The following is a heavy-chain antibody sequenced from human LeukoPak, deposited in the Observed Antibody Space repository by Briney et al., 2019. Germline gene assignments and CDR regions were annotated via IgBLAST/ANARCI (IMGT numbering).Heavy chain of an antibody. CDR3: ARGDYGDYSGSYYYYGMDV. D-gene: IGHD4-17*01. CDR1: GGTFSSYA. Sequence: SVKVSCKASGGTFSSYAISWVRQAPGQGLEWMGGIIPIFGTANYAQKFQGRVTITADESTSTAYMELSSLRSEDTAVYYCARGDYGDYSGSYYYYGMDVWGQGTTVTVSS. V-gene: IGHV1-69*13. J-gene: IGHJ6*02. CDR2: IIPIFGTA.